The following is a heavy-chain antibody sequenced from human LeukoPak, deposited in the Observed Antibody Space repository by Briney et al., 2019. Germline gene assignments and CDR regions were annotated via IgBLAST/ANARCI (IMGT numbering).Heavy chain of an antibody. CDR2: VSTSNGAT. CDR1: GYNFNRYT. CDR3: ARVSDTSMVTPGFDS. Sequence: ASVKVSCKTSGYNFNRYTITWVRQAPGQGLEWMGWVSTSNGATNYAEKFQGRVTMTTETVTKTAYMELRRLTSGDTAMYFCARVSDTSMVTPGFDSWGQGTLVTVS. V-gene: IGHV1-18*01. J-gene: IGHJ4*02. D-gene: IGHD5-18*01.